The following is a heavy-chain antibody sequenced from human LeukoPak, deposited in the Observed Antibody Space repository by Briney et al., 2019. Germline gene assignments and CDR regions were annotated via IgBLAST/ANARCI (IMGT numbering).Heavy chain of an antibody. CDR3: ARAPYSSSGSTNHYYYYYMDV. CDR2: IIPIFGTT. CDR1: GGTFSSYA. D-gene: IGHD6-13*01. V-gene: IGHV1-69*13. Sequence: SVKVSCKTSGGTFSSYAITWVRQAPGQGIEWMGGIIPIFGTTNYAQKFQGRVTITADESTNTAYMELSSLRSEDTAVYYCARAPYSSSGSTNHYYYYYMDVWGKGTTVTVSS. J-gene: IGHJ6*03.